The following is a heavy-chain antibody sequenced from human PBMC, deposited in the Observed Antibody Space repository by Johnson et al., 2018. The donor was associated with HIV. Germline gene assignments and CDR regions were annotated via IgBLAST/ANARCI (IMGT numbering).Heavy chain of an antibody. CDR3: ARVWSGESDAFDI. CDR2: ISYNGSNK. V-gene: IGHV3-30*03. D-gene: IGHD2-8*02. J-gene: IGHJ3*02. CDR1: GFTFSSYG. Sequence: QVHLVESGGGVVQPGRSLRLSCAASGFTFSSYGMHWVRQAPGKGLEWVAVISYNGSNKYYADSVKGRFTISRDNAKNSLYLQMNSLRAEDTAVYYCARVWSGESDAFDIWGQGTMVTVSS.